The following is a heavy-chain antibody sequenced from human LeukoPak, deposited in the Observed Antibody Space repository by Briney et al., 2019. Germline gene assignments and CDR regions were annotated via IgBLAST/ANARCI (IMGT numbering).Heavy chain of an antibody. CDR2: IYGGGST. CDR1: GFTLSNFW. V-gene: IGHV3-53*01. D-gene: IGHD6-19*01. Sequence: GGSLRLSCAVSGFTLSNFWMAWVRQAPGKGLEWVSVIYGGGSTYYADSVKGRFTISRDTSKNTLYLQMNSLRAEDTAVYYCATWPGGWYGEDSWGQGTLVTVSS. J-gene: IGHJ4*02. CDR3: ATWPGGWYGEDS.